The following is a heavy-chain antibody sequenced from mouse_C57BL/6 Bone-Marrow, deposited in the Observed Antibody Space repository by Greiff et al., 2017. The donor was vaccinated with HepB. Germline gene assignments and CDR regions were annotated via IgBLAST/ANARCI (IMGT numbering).Heavy chain of an antibody. CDR1: GFTFSDYG. Sequence: EVHLVESGGGLVKPGGSLKLSCAASGFTFSDYGMHWVRQAPEKGLEWVAYISSGSSTIYYADTVKGRFTISRDTANNTLFLHRTSLRSEDTAMYYWARFDWDGDFDYWGQGTTLTVSS. V-gene: IGHV5-17*01. CDR2: ISSGSSTI. CDR3: ARFDWDGDFDY. J-gene: IGHJ2*01. D-gene: IGHD4-1*01.